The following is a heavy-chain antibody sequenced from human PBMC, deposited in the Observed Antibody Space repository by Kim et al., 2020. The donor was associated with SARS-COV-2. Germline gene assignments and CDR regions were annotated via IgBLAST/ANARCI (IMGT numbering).Heavy chain of an antibody. CDR2: ISGDGGST. CDR1: GFTFDDYA. J-gene: IGHJ4*02. CDR3: AKDMGGYGLAYCGGDCYSGCLDY. Sequence: GGSLRLSCAASGFTFDDYAMHWVRQAPGKGLEWVSLISGDGGSTYYADSVKGRFTISRDNSKNSLYLQMNSLRTEDTALYYCAKDMGGYGLAYCGGDCYSGCLDYWGQGTLVTVSS. D-gene: IGHD2-21*02. V-gene: IGHV3-43*02.